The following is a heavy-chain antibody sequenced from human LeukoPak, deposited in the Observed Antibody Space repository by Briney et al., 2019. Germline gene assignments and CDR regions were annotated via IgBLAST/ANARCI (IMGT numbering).Heavy chain of an antibody. CDR2: LDPSGSQK. J-gene: IGHJ4*02. V-gene: IGHV3-7*01. CDR1: GFTFNRSW. CDR3: AIWTSGNY. Sequence: PGGSLRLSCAASGFTFNRSWMNWVRQARGKGLEWVANLDPSGSQKRYVDSVKGRFIISKDNPGASLYLDMYSLRAEDTAIYYCAIWTSGNYWGQGTLVTVSS. D-gene: IGHD1-1*01.